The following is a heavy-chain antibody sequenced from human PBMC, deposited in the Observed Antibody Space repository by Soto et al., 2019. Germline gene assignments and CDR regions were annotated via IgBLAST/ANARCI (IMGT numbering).Heavy chain of an antibody. D-gene: IGHD3-10*01. CDR1: GYTFTSYG. J-gene: IGHJ6*02. V-gene: IGHV1-18*01. Sequence: ASVKVSCKASGYTFTSYGISWVRQAPGQGLEWVAWISGNNGNTNYAQKLQGRVTMTTDTSTNTSYMELRSLRSDDTAVYYCASYGPSIGGYYYYGMDVWGQGTTVTVSS. CDR3: ASYGPSIGGYYYYGMDV. CDR2: ISGNNGNT.